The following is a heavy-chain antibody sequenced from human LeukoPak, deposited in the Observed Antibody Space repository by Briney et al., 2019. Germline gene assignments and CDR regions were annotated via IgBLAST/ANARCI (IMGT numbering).Heavy chain of an antibody. J-gene: IGHJ5*02. CDR1: GYTFTGYY. D-gene: IGHD1-7*01. CDR3: ARVYNWNYRPDNWFDP. CDR2: INPNSGGT. V-gene: IGHV1-2*02. Sequence: ASVKVSRKASGYTFTGYYMHWVRQTPGQGLEWMGWINPNSGGTNYAQKFQGRVTMTRDTSISTAYMEPSRLRSDDTAVYYCARVYNWNYRPDNWFDPWGQGTLVTVSS.